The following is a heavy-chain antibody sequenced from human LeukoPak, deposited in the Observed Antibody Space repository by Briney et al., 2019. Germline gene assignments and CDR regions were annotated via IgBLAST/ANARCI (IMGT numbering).Heavy chain of an antibody. D-gene: IGHD1-1*01. CDR3: ARVWTGTTDY. V-gene: IGHV3-64*01. J-gene: IGHJ4*02. Sequence: GGPLRLSCSASGFTFSSYAMHWVRQAPGKGLEYVLSISSNGGITYYAHSAKVRFTISRDNYKNTLYLHTGSARAEDMDVYYCARVWTGTTDYWGQGTLVTVSS. CDR2: ISSNGGIT. CDR1: GFTFSSYA.